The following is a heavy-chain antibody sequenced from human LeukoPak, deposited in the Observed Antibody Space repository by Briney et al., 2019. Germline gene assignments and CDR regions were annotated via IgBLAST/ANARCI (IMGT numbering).Heavy chain of an antibody. CDR2: ISWNSGTI. V-gene: IGHV3-9*03. D-gene: IGHD1-14*01. CDR1: GFTFDDYA. J-gene: IGHJ6*03. Sequence: GKSLRLSCAASGFTFDDYAMHWVRQAPGKGLEWVSSISWNSGTIGYADSVKGRFTISRDNAKNSLYLQMNSLRAEDMALYYCAKDATALHLVAPYYMDVWGKGTTVSVS. CDR3: AKDATALHLVAPYYMDV.